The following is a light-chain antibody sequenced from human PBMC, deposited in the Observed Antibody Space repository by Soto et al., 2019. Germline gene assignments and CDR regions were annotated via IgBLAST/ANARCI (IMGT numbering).Light chain of an antibody. CDR1: QSISTW. Sequence: DIQMTQSPSTLSASVGDRVTITCRASQSISTWLAWYQQRPGKAPKLLIFDASSLESGVPSRFSGSGSGTEFTLTINSLQSDDFAIYFCQQYNTYSKTFGQGTKVDIK. J-gene: IGKJ1*01. V-gene: IGKV1-5*01. CDR2: DAS. CDR3: QQYNTYSKT.